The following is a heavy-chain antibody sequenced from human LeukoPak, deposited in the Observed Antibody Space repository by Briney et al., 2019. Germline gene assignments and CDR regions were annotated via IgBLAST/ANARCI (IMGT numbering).Heavy chain of an antibody. CDR2: IKSKTDGGTT. Sequence: GGSLRLSCAASGFTFSNAWMSWVRQAPGKGLEWVGRIKSKTDGGTTDYAAPVKGRFTISRDDSKNTLYLQMNSLKTEDTAVYYCTCFIAAAGRAAGAFDIWGQGTMVTVSS. D-gene: IGHD6-13*01. V-gene: IGHV3-15*01. CDR1: GFTFSNAW. J-gene: IGHJ3*02. CDR3: TCFIAAAGRAAGAFDI.